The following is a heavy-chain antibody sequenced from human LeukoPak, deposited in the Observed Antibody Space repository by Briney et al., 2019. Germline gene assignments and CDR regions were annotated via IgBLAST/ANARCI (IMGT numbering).Heavy chain of an antibody. D-gene: IGHD6-6*01. CDR3: ARPGGKQLVRYYQYYMDV. Sequence: GGSLRLSCAASEFTVRSNYMSWVRQAPGKGLEWVSIIYSGGGTYYTDSVKGRFTISRDNSKNTLYLQMNSLRVEDTAVYYCARPGGKQLVRYYQYYMDVWGKGTTVTVSS. V-gene: IGHV3-66*02. J-gene: IGHJ6*03. CDR2: IYSGGGT. CDR1: EFTVRSNY.